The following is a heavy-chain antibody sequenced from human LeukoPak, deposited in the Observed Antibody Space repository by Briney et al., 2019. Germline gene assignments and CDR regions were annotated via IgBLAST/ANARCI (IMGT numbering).Heavy chain of an antibody. Sequence: SETLSLTCAVYGGSFSGYYWSRIRQPPGKGLEWIGEINHSGSTNYNPSLESRVTISVDTSKNQFSLKLSSVTAADTAVYYCARGLRYYGSGSYYALPAEYFQHWGQGTLVTVSS. CDR2: INHSGST. D-gene: IGHD3-10*01. V-gene: IGHV4-34*01. CDR3: ARGLRYYGSGSYYALPAEYFQH. CDR1: GGSFSGYY. J-gene: IGHJ1*01.